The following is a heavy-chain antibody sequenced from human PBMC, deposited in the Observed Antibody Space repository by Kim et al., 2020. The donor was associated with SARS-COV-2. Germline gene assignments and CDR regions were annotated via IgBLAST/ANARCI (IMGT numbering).Heavy chain of an antibody. CDR2: ISSSGSTI. J-gene: IGHJ6*03. V-gene: IGHV3-48*03. CDR1: GFTFSSYE. D-gene: IGHD6-13*01. CDR3: ARDQAAAGPFMDYYYYMDV. Sequence: GGSLRLSCAASGFTFSSYEMNWVRQAPGKGLEGVSYISSSGSTIYYADSVKGRFTISRDNAKNSLYLQMNSLRAEDTAVYYCARDQAAAGPFMDYYYYMDVWGKGTTVTVSS.